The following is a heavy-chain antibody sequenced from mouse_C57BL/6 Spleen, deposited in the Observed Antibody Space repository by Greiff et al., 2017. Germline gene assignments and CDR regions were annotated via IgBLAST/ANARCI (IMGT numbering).Heavy chain of an antibody. CDR1: GYTFTSYW. Sequence: QVQLKQPGAELVMPGASVKLSCKASGYTFTSYWMHWVKQRPGQGLEWIGEIDPSDSYTNYNQKFKGKSTLTVDKSSSAAYMQLSSLTSEDSAVYYGARRSFYSNPMDYWGQGTSVTVSS. CDR3: ARRSFYSNPMDY. V-gene: IGHV1-69*01. J-gene: IGHJ4*01. CDR2: IDPSDSYT. D-gene: IGHD2-5*01.